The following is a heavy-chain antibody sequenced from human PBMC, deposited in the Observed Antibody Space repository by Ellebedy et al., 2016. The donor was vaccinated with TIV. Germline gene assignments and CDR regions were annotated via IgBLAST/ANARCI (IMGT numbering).Heavy chain of an antibody. CDR1: GFTFSSFG. Sequence: GESLKISCAASGFTFSSFGMHWVRQAPGKGLEWVAVISYDGSNKYYADSVKGRFTISRDNSKNTLYLQMNSLRAEDTAVYYCARDGVGFRKLPIYGMDVWGQGTTVTVSS. CDR3: ARDGVGFRKLPIYGMDV. CDR2: ISYDGSNK. V-gene: IGHV3-30*03. D-gene: IGHD3-3*01. J-gene: IGHJ6*02.